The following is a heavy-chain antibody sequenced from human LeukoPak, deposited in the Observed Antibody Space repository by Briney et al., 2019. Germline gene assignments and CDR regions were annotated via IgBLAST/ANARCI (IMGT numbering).Heavy chain of an antibody. V-gene: IGHV4-59*01. CDR2: IYYSGST. Sequence: PSETLFLTCTVSGRSLSSYYCSWIRQPPGRVLGWVGYIYYSGSTKYNPSLKSRVTISVDTAKNQFSQKLSSVTAADTAVYYCARNYDDYSSSPDYFDCWGQGTLVTVSS. J-gene: IGHJ4*02. CDR3: ARNYDDYSSSPDYFDC. CDR1: GRSLSSYY. D-gene: IGHD6-6*01.